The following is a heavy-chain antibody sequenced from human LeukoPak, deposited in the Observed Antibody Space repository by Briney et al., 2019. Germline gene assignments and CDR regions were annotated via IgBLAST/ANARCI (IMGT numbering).Heavy chain of an antibody. Sequence: SQTLSLTCAISGDSVSSSAAWNWIRQSPSRGLEWLGRTYYESKWYNDYAVSVKSRVTINPDTSKNQFSLQLNSMTPEDTAVYYCARGLLQGGFHSWGQGTLVTVSS. CDR3: ARGLLQGGFHS. J-gene: IGHJ4*02. D-gene: IGHD5-24*01. V-gene: IGHV6-1*01. CDR1: GDSVSSSAA. CDR2: TYYESKWYN.